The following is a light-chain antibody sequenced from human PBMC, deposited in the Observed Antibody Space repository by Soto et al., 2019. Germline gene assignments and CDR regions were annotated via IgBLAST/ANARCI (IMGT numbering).Light chain of an antibody. CDR2: SNN. Sequence: QSVLTQPPSASGTPGQRVTISCSGSSSNIGSNTVNWYQQLPGTAPKLLIYSNNQRPSGVPVRFSGSKSGTSASLAISGLQSEDEADYYCAAWDDSLNGLYVFGTGTKVTV. CDR1: SSNIGSNT. J-gene: IGLJ1*01. CDR3: AAWDDSLNGLYV. V-gene: IGLV1-44*01.